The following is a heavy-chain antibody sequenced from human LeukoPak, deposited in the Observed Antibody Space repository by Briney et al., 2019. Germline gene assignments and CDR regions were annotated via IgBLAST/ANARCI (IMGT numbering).Heavy chain of an antibody. Sequence: GASVKVSCKASGGTFSSYAISWVRQAPGQGLEWMGRIIPILGIASYAQKFQGRVTITADKSTSTAYMELSSLRSEDTAVYYCARLADYSSSWTKPLDDYWGQGTLVTVSS. CDR3: ARLADYSSSWTKPLDDY. J-gene: IGHJ4*02. CDR1: GGTFSSYA. D-gene: IGHD6-13*01. V-gene: IGHV1-69*04. CDR2: IIPILGIA.